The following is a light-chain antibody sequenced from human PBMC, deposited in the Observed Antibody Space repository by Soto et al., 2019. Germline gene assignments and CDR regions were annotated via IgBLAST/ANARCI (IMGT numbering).Light chain of an antibody. V-gene: IGLV2-14*03. Sequence: QSALTQPASVSGSPGQSITISCSGTSSDVGGSNYVSWYQQHPGEAPKIIIYDVSYRPSGVSNRFSGSKSGNTASLTISGLQAEDEAHYFCSSYTSSAPGVLFGGGTKLTVL. CDR2: DVS. J-gene: IGLJ2*01. CDR1: SSDVGGSNY. CDR3: SSYTSSAPGVL.